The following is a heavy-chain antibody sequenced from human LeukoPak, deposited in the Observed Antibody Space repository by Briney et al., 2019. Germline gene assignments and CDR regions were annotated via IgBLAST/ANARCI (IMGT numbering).Heavy chain of an antibody. D-gene: IGHD3-10*01. Sequence: GGSLRLSCAASGFTFSSYWLSWVRQAPGKGLEWVSVIYSGGSTYYADSVKGRFTISRDNSKNTLYLQMNSLRAEDTAVYYCARVRLLWFGELDAFDIWGQGTMVTVSS. J-gene: IGHJ3*02. V-gene: IGHV3-53*01. CDR3: ARVRLLWFGELDAFDI. CDR2: IYSGGST. CDR1: GFTFSSYW.